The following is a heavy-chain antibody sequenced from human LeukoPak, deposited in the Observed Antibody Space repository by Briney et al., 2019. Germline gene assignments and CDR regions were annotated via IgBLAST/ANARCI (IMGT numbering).Heavy chain of an antibody. J-gene: IGHJ5*02. CDR3: ARGWYIVVPAARPDWFDP. CDR1: GFTFSDYY. CDR2: ISSSGSTI. D-gene: IGHD2-2*01. V-gene: IGHV3-11*01. Sequence: GGSLRLSCAASGFTFSDYYMSWLRQAPGKGLEWVSYISSSGSTIYYADSVKGRFTISRDNAKNSLYLQMNSLRAEDTAVYYCARGWYIVVPAARPDWFDPWGQGTLVTVSS.